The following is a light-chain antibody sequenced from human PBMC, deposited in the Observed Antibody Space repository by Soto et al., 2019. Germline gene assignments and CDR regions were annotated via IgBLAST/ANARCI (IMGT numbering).Light chain of an antibody. J-gene: IGKJ2*01. V-gene: IGKV1-5*01. CDR1: QSISSW. CDR3: KQYISYSNT. CDR2: DAS. Sequence: DIQMTQSPSTLSASVGDRVTITCRASQSISSWLAWYQQKPGKAPKLLIYDASSLESGFPSRFSGSGSGTKFPPTTSSLQPDVFACYYGKQYISYSNTFGQGTKLEIK.